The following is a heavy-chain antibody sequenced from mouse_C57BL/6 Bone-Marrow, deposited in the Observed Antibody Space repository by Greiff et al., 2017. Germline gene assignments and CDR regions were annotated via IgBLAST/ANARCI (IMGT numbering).Heavy chain of an antibody. CDR1: GFTFSSYG. D-gene: IGHD2-4*01. CDR3: ARHYDYAWFAY. CDR2: ISSGGSYT. J-gene: IGHJ3*01. Sequence: EVQRVESGGDLVKPGGSLKLSCAASGFTFSSYGMYWVRQTPDKRLEWVATISSGGSYTYYPDSVKGRFTISRDNAKNTLYLQMSSLKSEDTAMYYCARHYDYAWFAYWGQGTLVTVSA. V-gene: IGHV5-6*01.